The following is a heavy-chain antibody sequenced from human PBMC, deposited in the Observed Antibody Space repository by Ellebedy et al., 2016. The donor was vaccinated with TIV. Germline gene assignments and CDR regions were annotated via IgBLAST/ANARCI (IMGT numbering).Heavy chain of an antibody. J-gene: IGHJ3*02. CDR2: ISSRGDST. CDR3: EKSSWRSSSWLDDAFDI. V-gene: IGHV3-23*01. D-gene: IGHD6-13*01. Sequence: GASLKISCGASCFTFSSDAVSWVRQAPGKVPEWVSSISSRGDSTYYVDSVKRRFTISRVYSKNTLYLQMNSLRAGDTAVYYCEKSSWRSSSWLDDAFDIWGQGTMVTVSS. CDR1: CFTFSSDA.